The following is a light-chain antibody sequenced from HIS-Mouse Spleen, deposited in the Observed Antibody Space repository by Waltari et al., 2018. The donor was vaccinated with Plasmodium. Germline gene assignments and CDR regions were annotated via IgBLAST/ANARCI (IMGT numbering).Light chain of an antibody. CDR1: SLRSYY. J-gene: IGLJ3*02. Sequence: SSELTQDPAVFVALGLTVRITCQGDSLRSYYASWYQQKPGQAPVLVIYGKNNRPSGIPDRFSGSSSGNTASLTITGAQAEDEADYYCNSRDSSGNHQVFGGGTKLTVL. CDR2: GKN. V-gene: IGLV3-19*01. CDR3: NSRDSSGNHQV.